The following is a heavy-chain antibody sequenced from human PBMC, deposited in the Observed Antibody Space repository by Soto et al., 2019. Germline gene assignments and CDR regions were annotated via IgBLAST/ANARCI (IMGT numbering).Heavy chain of an antibody. J-gene: IGHJ6*04. CDR1: GYTFTSYG. CDR2: ISAYNGNT. Sequence: QVQLVQSGAEVKKPGASVKVSCKASGYTFTSYGISWVRQAPGQGLEWMGWISAYNGNTNYAQKLQGRVPMTTDTSTSTVYMELRSLRSDDTAVYYCATDPDLSMAAPCIGDMDVWGKGTTVAVS. CDR3: ATDPDLSMAAPCIGDMDV. V-gene: IGHV1-18*04. D-gene: IGHD6-13*01.